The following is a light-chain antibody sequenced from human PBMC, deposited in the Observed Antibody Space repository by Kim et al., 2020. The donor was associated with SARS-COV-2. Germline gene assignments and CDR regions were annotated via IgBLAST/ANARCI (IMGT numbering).Light chain of an antibody. CDR2: LAS. Sequence: DIQMTQSPSTLSASVGDRVTITCRASQGINTYLAWYQQRPGKAPKLLIYLASTLESGVPPRFSGSGFGTEFTLTINSLQPDDFATYYCQHYVRFPYTFGQEGKLEI. J-gene: IGKJ2*01. V-gene: IGKV1-5*03. CDR1: QGINTY. CDR3: QHYVRFPYT.